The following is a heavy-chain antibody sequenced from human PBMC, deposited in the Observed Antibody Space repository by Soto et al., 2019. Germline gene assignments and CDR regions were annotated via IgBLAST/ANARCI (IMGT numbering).Heavy chain of an antibody. V-gene: IGHV3-11*01. CDR1: GFIFSDYY. D-gene: IGHD5-12*01. Sequence: QVQLVESGGGSVKPGGSLRLSCVVSGFIFSDYYMSWIRQAPGKGLEWVSHISSSGSTVYDADSVKGRFTISRDDFRNSLYLQMNSLRTEDTAVYYCARVADIVATITFDNWGQGAKVTVSS. CDR3: ARVADIVATITFDN. J-gene: IGHJ3*02. CDR2: ISSSGSTV.